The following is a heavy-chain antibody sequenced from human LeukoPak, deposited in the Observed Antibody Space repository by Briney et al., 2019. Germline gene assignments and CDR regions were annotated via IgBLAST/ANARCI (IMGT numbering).Heavy chain of an antibody. D-gene: IGHD3-22*01. CDR2: IIPILGIA. Sequence: ASVKVSCKASGGTFSSYAISWVRQAPGQRLEWMGRIIPILGIANYAQKFQGRVTINADKSTSTAYMELSSLRSEDTAVYYCAREGANYYDSSGYYPFDIWGQGTMVTVSS. V-gene: IGHV1-69*04. J-gene: IGHJ3*02. CDR3: AREGANYYDSSGYYPFDI. CDR1: GGTFSSYA.